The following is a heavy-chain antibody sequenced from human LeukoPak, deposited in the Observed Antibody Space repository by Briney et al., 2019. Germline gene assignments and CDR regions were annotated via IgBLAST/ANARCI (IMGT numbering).Heavy chain of an antibody. D-gene: IGHD1-14*01. CDR3: ARVKKGTTGFDY. CDR1: GGSISSYF. J-gene: IGHJ4*02. V-gene: IGHV4-59*01. Sequence: SETLSLTCTVSGGSISSYFWSWIRQPPGKGLEWLGYIFYSDTNYNPSLKSRVTISVDTSKNQLSLKLNSVTTADTVVYYCARVKKGTTGFDYWGQGTLVTVSS. CDR2: IFYSDT.